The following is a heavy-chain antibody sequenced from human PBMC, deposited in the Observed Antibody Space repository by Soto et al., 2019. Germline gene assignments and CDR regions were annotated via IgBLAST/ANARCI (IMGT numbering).Heavy chain of an antibody. CDR3: ARELVAMVRATHYYYGMDV. D-gene: IGHD3-10*01. CDR1: GGSIISYC. J-gene: IGHJ6*02. Sequence: SETLSLTCTVSGGSIISYCWSWIRQPPGKGLEWIAYIFDSGNANYNPSLKSRVTIPVDTSKNQFSLKLSSVTAADTAVYYCARELVAMVRATHYYYGMDVWGQGTTVTVSS. CDR2: IFDSGNA. V-gene: IGHV4-59*12.